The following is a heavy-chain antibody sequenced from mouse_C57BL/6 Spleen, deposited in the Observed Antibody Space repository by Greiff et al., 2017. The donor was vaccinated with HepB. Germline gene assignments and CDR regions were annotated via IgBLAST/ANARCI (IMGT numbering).Heavy chain of an antibody. V-gene: IGHV1-80*01. CDR3: ARSKGGDSPFAY. D-gene: IGHD2-13*01. CDR1: GYAFSSYW. CDR2: IYPGDGDT. Sequence: QVQLQQPGAELVKPGASVKISCKASGYAFSSYWMNWVKQRPGQGLEWIGEIYPGDGDTNYNVKFKGKATLTADKSSSTAYMQLSSLTSEDTAVYYCARSKGGDSPFAYWGQGTLVTVSA. J-gene: IGHJ3*01.